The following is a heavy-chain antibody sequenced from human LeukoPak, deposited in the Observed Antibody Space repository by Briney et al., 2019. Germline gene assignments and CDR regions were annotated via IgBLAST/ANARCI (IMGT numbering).Heavy chain of an antibody. Sequence: PGGSLRLSCAASGFTFNSYAMSWVRQAPGKGLEWVSSITGSGGSTYYADSVKGRFTISRDNAKNSLYLQMNSLRAEDTAVYYCARGTTVNPYWGQGTLVTVSS. D-gene: IGHD4-17*01. CDR1: GFTFNSYA. CDR3: ARGTTVNPY. J-gene: IGHJ4*02. CDR2: ITGSGGST. V-gene: IGHV3-23*01.